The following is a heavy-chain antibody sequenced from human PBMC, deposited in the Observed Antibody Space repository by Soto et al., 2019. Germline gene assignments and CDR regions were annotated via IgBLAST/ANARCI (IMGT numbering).Heavy chain of an antibody. D-gene: IGHD4-4*01. CDR3: ARDLGVTTVTNPWFDP. CDR1: GFTFSSYT. V-gene: IGHV3-21*01. CDR2: ISSSSTYM. Sequence: LRLSCAASGFTFSSYTMNWVRQAPGMGLEWVSSISSSSTYMYYADSVKGRFTISRDNAKNSLYLQMNSLRAEDTAIYYCARDLGVTTVTNPWFDPWGQGSLVTVSS. J-gene: IGHJ5*02.